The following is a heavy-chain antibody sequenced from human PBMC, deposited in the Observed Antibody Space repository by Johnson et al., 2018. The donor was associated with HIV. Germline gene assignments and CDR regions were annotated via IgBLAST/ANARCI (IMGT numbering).Heavy chain of an antibody. D-gene: IGHD3-22*01. V-gene: IGHV3-30*07. CDR3: AKDQASGYYCDAFDI. J-gene: IGHJ3*02. CDR1: GFTFSSYA. Sequence: QVQLVESGGGVVQPGRSLRLSCAASGFTFSSYAMHWVRQAPGKGLEWVAIISNDGSNTYFADSVKGRFTISRDNFKNTLYLQMNSLRAEDTAVYYCAKDQASGYYCDAFDIWGQGTMVTVSS. CDR2: ISNDGSNT.